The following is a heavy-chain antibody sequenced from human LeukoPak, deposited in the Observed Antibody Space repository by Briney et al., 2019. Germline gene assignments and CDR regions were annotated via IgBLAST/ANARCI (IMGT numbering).Heavy chain of an antibody. D-gene: IGHD5-12*01. CDR3: ARDRSGYDLAY. CDR1: GGSISSYY. Sequence: PSETLSLTCSVSGGSISSYYWSWLRQPPGKGLEWIGYIYYSGSTNYNPSLKSRVTISVDTSKNQVSLKLNSVTAADTAVYYCARDRSGYDLAYWGQGTLVTVSS. J-gene: IGHJ4*02. V-gene: IGHV4-59*01. CDR2: IYYSGST.